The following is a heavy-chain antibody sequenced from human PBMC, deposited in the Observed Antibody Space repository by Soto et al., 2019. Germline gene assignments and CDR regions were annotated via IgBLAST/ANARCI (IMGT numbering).Heavy chain of an antibody. CDR3: ARDYPIDTASHLYFDF. J-gene: IGHJ4*02. V-gene: IGHV4-59*01. CDR2: IYYSGST. Sequence: QVQLQESGPGLVKPSETLSLTCTVSGGSISSYYWSWIRQPPGKGLEWIGYIYYSGSTNYNPSLKSRVTISVDTSKNQYSLKLSAVTAADTAVYYCARDYPIDTASHLYFDFWGQGTLVTVSS. CDR1: GGSISSYY. D-gene: IGHD5-18*01.